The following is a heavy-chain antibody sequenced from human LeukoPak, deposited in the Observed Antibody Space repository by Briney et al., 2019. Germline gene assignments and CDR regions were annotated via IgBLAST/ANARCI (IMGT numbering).Heavy chain of an antibody. J-gene: IGHJ4*02. D-gene: IGHD6-13*01. CDR3: ARGTNRIAAAGYDY. CDR1: GGSISSYY. CDR2: IYYSGST. V-gene: IGHV4-59*01. Sequence: SETLSLTCTVSGGSISSYYWSWIRQPPGKGLEWIGYIYYSGSTNYNPSLKSRVTISVDTSKNQFSLKLSSVTAADTAVCYCARGTNRIAAAGYDYWGQGTLVTVSS.